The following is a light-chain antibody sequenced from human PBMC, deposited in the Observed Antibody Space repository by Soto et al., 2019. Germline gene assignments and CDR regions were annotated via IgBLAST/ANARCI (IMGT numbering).Light chain of an antibody. Sequence: QSVLTQPPSASGTPGQRVTISCSGSTSSIGSNYVYWYQQLPGTAPKLLIYSNNQRPSGVPDRFSGSKSGTSASLAISGLRSEDAADYHCAAWDDSLSGVVFGGGTKVTVL. CDR1: TSSIGSNY. J-gene: IGLJ2*01. CDR3: AAWDDSLSGVV. V-gene: IGLV1-47*01. CDR2: SNN.